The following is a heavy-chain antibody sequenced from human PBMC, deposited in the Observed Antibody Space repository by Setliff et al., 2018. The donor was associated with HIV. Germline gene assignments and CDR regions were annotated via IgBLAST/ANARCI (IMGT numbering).Heavy chain of an antibody. Sequence: SETLSLTCTVSGGSISSYYWSWIRQPAGKGLEWIGRFYTSGSTNYNPSLKSRVTMSVDTSKNQFSLKVRYVTAADTAVYFCARGRGSSSSWPIDYWGQGTLVTVSS. CDR1: GGSISSYY. CDR2: FYTSGST. J-gene: IGHJ4*02. V-gene: IGHV4-4*07. CDR3: ARGRGSSSSWPIDY. D-gene: IGHD6-13*01.